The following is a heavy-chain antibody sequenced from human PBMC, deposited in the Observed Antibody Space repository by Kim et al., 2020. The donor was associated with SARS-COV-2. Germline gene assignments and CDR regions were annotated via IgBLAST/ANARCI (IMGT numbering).Heavy chain of an antibody. CDR3: TRGGGGYYWDGY. Sequence: GGSLRLSCVASGFTFSSYGMSWVRQAPGKGLEWVAGIVYGADTTYYAESVKGRFTISRDNSKNTLYLQMNGLRAEDTAVYYCTRGGGGYYWDGYGGQG. CDR1: GFTFSSYG. CDR2: IVYGADTT. V-gene: IGHV3-23*01. D-gene: IGHD1-1*01. J-gene: IGHJ4*02.